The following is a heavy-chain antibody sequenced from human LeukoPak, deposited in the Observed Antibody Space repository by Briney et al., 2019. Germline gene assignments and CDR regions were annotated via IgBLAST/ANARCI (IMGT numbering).Heavy chain of an antibody. V-gene: IGHV4-39*01. J-gene: IGHJ5*02. CDR2: IYYSGRT. CDR1: AGSISSSNHY. D-gene: IGHD3-10*01. CDR3: ARGRPDGSGSYYKFDP. Sequence: KPSETLSLTCSVSAGSISSSNHYWGWIRQPPGKGLEWIGSIYYSGRTYYNPSLKSRVTISVDTSKKQFSLKLSSVTAADTAVYYCARGRPDGSGSYYKFDPWGQGTLVTVSS.